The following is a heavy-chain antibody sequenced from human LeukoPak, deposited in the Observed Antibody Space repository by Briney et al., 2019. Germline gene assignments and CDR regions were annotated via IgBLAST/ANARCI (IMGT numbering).Heavy chain of an antibody. CDR1: GFTFRNYG. CDR2: ISYDGSNK. D-gene: IGHD6-13*01. CDR3: ARDRRAAALTGAFDI. J-gene: IGHJ3*02. Sequence: GGSLRLSCAASGFTFRNYGMSWVRQAPGKGLEWVAVISYDGSNKYYADSVKGRFTISRDNSKNTLYLQMNSLRAEDTAVYYCARDRRAAALTGAFDIWGQGTMVTVSS. V-gene: IGHV3-30*19.